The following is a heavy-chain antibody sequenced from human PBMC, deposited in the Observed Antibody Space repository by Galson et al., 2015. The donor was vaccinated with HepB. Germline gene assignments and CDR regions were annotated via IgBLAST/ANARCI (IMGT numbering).Heavy chain of an antibody. Sequence: ETLSLTCSVPDDSISGFYWSWIRQPAGKGLEWIGRIYYTGITNYNPSLKSRVSISVDTSNSNFSLNLTSVTAADTAVYYCARDYDDRSGYYDAFDIWGPGTMVTVSS. CDR1: DDSISGFY. V-gene: IGHV4-4*07. CDR2: IYYTGIT. J-gene: IGHJ3*02. D-gene: IGHD3-22*01. CDR3: ARDYDDRSGYYDAFDI.